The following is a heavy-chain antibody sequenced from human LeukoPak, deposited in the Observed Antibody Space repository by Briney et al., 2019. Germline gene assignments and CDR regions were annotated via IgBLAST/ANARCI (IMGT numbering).Heavy chain of an antibody. Sequence: ASVKVSCKASGYTFTGYYMHWVRPAPGQGLEWMGWINPNSGGTNYAQKFQGRVTMTRDTSISTAYMELSRLRSDDTAVYYCARGYYDFWSGYYRYFDYWGQGTLVTVSS. CDR3: ARGYYDFWSGYYRYFDY. CDR1: GYTFTGYY. J-gene: IGHJ4*02. D-gene: IGHD3-3*01. V-gene: IGHV1-2*02. CDR2: INPNSGGT.